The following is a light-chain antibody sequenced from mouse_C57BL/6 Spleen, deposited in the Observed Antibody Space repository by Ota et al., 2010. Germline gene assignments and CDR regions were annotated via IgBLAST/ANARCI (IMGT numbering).Light chain of an antibody. CDR2: SIS. Sequence: QIVLTQSPAIMSASPGEKVTITCSASSSVSYMHWFQQKPGTSPKVWIYSISSLASGVPARFSGSGSGTSYSLTISRMEAEDAATYYCQQRSSYPLTFGAGTKLELK. J-gene: IGKJ5*01. CDR3: QQRSSYPLT. V-gene: IGKV4-57*01. CDR1: SSVSY.